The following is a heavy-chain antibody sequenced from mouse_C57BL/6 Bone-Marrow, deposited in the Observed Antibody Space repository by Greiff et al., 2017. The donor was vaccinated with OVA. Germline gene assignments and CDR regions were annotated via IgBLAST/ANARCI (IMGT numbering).Heavy chain of an antibody. Sequence: QVQLQQSGAELARPGASVKLSCKASGYTFTSYGISWVKQRTGQGLEWIGEIYPRSGNTYYNEKLKGKATLTADKSSSTAYMELRSLTSEDSAVYFCASGRLLRFAYWGQGTLVTVSA. CDR1: GYTFTSYG. D-gene: IGHD2-3*01. CDR3: ASGRLLRFAY. CDR2: IYPRSGNT. J-gene: IGHJ3*01. V-gene: IGHV1-81*01.